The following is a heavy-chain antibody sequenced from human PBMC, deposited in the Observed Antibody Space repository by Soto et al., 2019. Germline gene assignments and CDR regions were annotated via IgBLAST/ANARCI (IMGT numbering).Heavy chain of an antibody. V-gene: IGHV1-3*01. J-gene: IGHJ4*02. CDR2: INAGNGNT. CDR3: ARERPTMTRRTTSFDY. Sequence: ASVKVSCKASGYTFTSYAMHWVRQAPGQRLEWMGWINAGNGNTKYSQKFQGRVTITRDTSASTAYMELSSLRSEDTAVYYCARERPTMTRRTTSFDYWGQGTLVTVSS. D-gene: IGHD4-4*01. CDR1: GYTFTSYA.